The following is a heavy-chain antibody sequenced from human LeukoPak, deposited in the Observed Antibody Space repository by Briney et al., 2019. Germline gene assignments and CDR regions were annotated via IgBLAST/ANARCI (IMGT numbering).Heavy chain of an antibody. J-gene: IGHJ6*02. V-gene: IGHV1-2*06. CDR1: GYIFTDGY. CDR2: INPNSGST. Sequence: GASVKVSCKASGYIFTDGYVHWVRQAPGQGLEWMGRINPNSGSTNYAQKFQGRVTMTRDTSISTAYMELSRLRSDDTAVYYCARVFVDTAPGYYGMDVWGQGTTVTVSS. CDR3: ARVFVDTAPGYYGMDV. D-gene: IGHD5-18*01.